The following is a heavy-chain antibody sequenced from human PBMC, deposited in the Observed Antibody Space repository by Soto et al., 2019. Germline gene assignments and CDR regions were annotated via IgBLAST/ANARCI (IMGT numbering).Heavy chain of an antibody. Sequence: ETLSLTCTVSGGSISSYYWSWIRQPPGKGLEWIGNIYYSGSTNYNPSLKSRVTISVDTSKNQFSLKLSSVTAADTAVYYCARGRAYCSGGSCSSYYYYYGMDVWGQGTTVTVSS. CDR1: GGSISSYY. D-gene: IGHD2-15*01. CDR2: IYYSGST. J-gene: IGHJ6*02. CDR3: ARGRAYCSGGSCSSYYYYYGMDV. V-gene: IGHV4-59*01.